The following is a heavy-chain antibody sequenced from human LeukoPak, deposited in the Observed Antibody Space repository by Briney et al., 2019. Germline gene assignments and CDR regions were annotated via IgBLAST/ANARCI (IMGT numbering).Heavy chain of an antibody. Sequence: SETLSLTCNVSGYSITNGYYWGWIRQPPGKGLEWIGGIYHSGSTYYNPSLKSRVTISLDTSKNQFSLKLSSVTAADTAMYYCARVSRGNSVGGDYWGQGTLVTVSS. D-gene: IGHD4-23*01. CDR2: IYHSGST. V-gene: IGHV4-38-2*02. J-gene: IGHJ4*02. CDR3: ARVSRGNSVGGDY. CDR1: GYSITNGYY.